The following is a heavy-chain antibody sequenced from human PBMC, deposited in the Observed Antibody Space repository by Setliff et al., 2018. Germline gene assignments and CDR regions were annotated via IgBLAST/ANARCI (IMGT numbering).Heavy chain of an antibody. CDR3: ARNEGGRSWRITMVRGVPDSWFDP. Sequence: GASVKVSCKASGYTFRNYAFAWVRQAPGQGLEWVGWISVYNGDTNYAQKFQGRVTLTTDTSTSTAYMELRSLTSDDSAFYYCARNEGGRSWRITMVRGVPDSWFDPWGQGTLVTVSS. CDR1: GYTFRNYA. J-gene: IGHJ5*02. D-gene: IGHD3-10*01. V-gene: IGHV1-18*01. CDR2: ISVYNGDT.